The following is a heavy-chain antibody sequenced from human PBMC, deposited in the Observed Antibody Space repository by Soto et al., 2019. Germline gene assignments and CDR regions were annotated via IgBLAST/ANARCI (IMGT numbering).Heavy chain of an antibody. CDR2: INAGNGNT. CDR1: GYTFTSYG. CDR3: ARDPNDSSAYYHHYYYGMDV. Sequence: QIQLMQSGAEVKKPGASVKVSCKASGYTFTSYGIHWVRQAPGQRLEWTGWINAGNGNTKYSAKFQGRVTTTRDTAASTDYLELSSLRSEDTAVYYCARDPNDSSAYYHHYYYGMDVWGQGTTVTVSS. D-gene: IGHD3-22*01. J-gene: IGHJ6*02. V-gene: IGHV1-3*01.